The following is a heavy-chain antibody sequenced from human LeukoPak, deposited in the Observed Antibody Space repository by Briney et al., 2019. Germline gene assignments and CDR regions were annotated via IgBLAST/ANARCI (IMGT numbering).Heavy chain of an antibody. CDR2: INHSGST. V-gene: IGHV4-34*01. J-gene: IGHJ4*02. CDR1: GGSFSGCY. Sequence: SETLSLTCAVYGGSFSGCYWSWIRQPPGKGLEWIGEINHSGSTNYNPSLKSRVTISVDTSKNQFSLKLSSVTAADTAVYYCARAELKARTFDYWGQGTLVTVSS. D-gene: IGHD6-6*01. CDR3: ARAELKARTFDY.